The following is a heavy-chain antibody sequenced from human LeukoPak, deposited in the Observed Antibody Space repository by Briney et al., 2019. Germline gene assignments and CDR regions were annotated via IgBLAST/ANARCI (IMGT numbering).Heavy chain of an antibody. Sequence: GGSLRLSCAASGFTFSRYSMNWVHQAPGKGLEWVSFISSSSSYIYYADSVKGRFTISRDNAKNSLYLQMNSLRAEDTAVYYCASNTEDYYYGSGYYRPGDYWGQGTLVTVSS. CDR3: ASNTEDYYYGSGYYRPGDY. CDR2: ISSSSSYI. V-gene: IGHV3-21*01. D-gene: IGHD3-22*01. J-gene: IGHJ4*02. CDR1: GFTFSRYS.